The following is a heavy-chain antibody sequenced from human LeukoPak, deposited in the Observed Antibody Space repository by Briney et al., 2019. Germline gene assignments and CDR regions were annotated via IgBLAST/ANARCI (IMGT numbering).Heavy chain of an antibody. J-gene: IGHJ4*02. CDR2: ISYDGSNK. V-gene: IGHV3-30*18. CDR3: AKPRPGSYYLIDY. D-gene: IGHD1-26*01. CDR1: GFTFSSHG. Sequence: GRSLRLSCAASGFTFSSHGMHWVRQAPGKGLEWVAVISYDGSNKYYADSVKGRFTISRDNSKNTLYLQMNSLRAEDTTVYYCAKPRPGSYYLIDYWGQGTLVTVSS.